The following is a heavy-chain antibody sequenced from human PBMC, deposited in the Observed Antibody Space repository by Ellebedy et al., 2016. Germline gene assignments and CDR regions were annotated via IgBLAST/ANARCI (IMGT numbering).Heavy chain of an antibody. CDR3: ARYSMVRGVIAYYYYYYMDV. V-gene: IGHV1-18*01. J-gene: IGHJ6*03. CDR1: GYTFTSYG. D-gene: IGHD3-10*01. CDR2: ISAYNGNT. Sequence: ASVKVSCKASGYTFTSYGISWVRQAPGQGLEWMGWISAYNGNTNYAQKLQGRVTITTDTSTSTAYMELRSLRSDDTAVYYCARYSMVRGVIAYYYYYYMDVWGKGTTVTVSS.